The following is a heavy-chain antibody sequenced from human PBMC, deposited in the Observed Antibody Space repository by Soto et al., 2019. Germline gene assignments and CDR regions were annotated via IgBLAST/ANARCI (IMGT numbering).Heavy chain of an antibody. CDR1: GFTFSSYA. CDR3: ARGRKKGALVGDAFDF. J-gene: IGHJ3*01. Sequence: EVQLLESGGGFVQAGGSLRLSCAASGFTFSSYAMSWVRQAPGKGLEWVSSISATGGNTYDADSVKGRFLISRDNSKNKLYLQIYRLRVEDTAVYYCARGRKKGALVGDAFDFWGQGTMLTVSS. CDR2: ISATGGNT. V-gene: IGHV3-23*01. D-gene: IGHD1-26*01.